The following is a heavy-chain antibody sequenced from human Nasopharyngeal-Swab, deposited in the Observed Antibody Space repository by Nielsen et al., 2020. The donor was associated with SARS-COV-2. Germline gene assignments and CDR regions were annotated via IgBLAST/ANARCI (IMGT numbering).Heavy chain of an antibody. V-gene: IGHV3-53*01. CDR1: GFTVSSNY. CDR2: IYSGGST. D-gene: IGHD2-15*01. J-gene: IGHJ4*02. CDR3: ARDGGFDY. Sequence: GESLKISCAASGFTVSSNYMSWVRQAPGKGLEWVSVIYSGGSTYYADSVKGRFTISRDNAKNSLYLQMNSLRAEDTAVYYCARDGGFDYWGQGTLVTVSS.